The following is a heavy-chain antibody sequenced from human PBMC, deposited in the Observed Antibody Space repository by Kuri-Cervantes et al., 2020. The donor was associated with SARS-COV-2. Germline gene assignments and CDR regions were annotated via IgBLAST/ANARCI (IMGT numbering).Heavy chain of an antibody. V-gene: IGHV3-30-3*01. J-gene: IGHJ4*02. CDR3: AKEGAESRPFDY. D-gene: IGHD1-26*01. Sequence: GGSLRLSCAASGFTFSSYAMHWVRQAPGKGLEWVAVISYDGSNKYYADSVKGRFTISRDNSKNTLYLQMNSLRPEDTAVYYCAKEGAESRPFDYWGQGILVTVSS. CDR1: GFTFSSYA. CDR2: ISYDGSNK.